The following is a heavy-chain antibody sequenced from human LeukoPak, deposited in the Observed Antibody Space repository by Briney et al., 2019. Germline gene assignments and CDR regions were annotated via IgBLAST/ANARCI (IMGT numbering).Heavy chain of an antibody. Sequence: PSETLSLTCTVSGDSISSDGYYWSWIRQPPGKGLEWIGYIYYSGSTYYNPSLKSRVTISVDTSKNQFSLKLSSVTAADTAVYYCARDSLVYYDILTGPRLNAFDIWGQGTMVTVSS. J-gene: IGHJ3*02. V-gene: IGHV4-30-4*01. CDR1: GDSISSDGYY. CDR3: ARDSLVYYDILTGPRLNAFDI. D-gene: IGHD3-9*01. CDR2: IYYSGST.